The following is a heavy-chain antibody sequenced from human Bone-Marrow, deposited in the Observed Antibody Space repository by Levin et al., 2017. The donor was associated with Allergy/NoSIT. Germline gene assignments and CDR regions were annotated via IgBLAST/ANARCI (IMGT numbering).Heavy chain of an antibody. D-gene: IGHD5-24*01. V-gene: IGHV3-74*01. CDR2: IDSDGSTT. Sequence: LSLTCAASGFPFSSYLMHWVRQVPGKGLLWVSRIDSDGSTTHYADSVKGRFTISRDNAKNTLYLQMNSLRAEDTAIYYCVRDRDAYNYWGQGTLVTVSS. CDR3: VRDRDAYNY. CDR1: GFPFSSYL. J-gene: IGHJ4*02.